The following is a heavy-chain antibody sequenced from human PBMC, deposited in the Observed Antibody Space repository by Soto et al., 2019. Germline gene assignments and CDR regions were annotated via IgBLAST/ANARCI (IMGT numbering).Heavy chain of an antibody. D-gene: IGHD6-19*01. CDR2: ISSREVTI. CDR1: GFTFRNYY. Sequence: QVQLVGPGGGLVRAGGGLRLSCAALGFTFRNYYMAWIRQAPGKGLECLSYISSREVTIYYADSVKGRFTISRDNTKNSLYLQMSSLRDEDTGVYYCARVSASGWHVNGRDYFDSWGQGTLVTVSS. J-gene: IGHJ4*02. CDR3: ARVSASGWHVNGRDYFDS. V-gene: IGHV3-11*01.